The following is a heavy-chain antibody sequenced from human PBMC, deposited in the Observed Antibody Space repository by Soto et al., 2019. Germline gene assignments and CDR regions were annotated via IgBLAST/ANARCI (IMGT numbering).Heavy chain of an antibody. CDR3: ARPLWRDDYNWGYFDL. V-gene: IGHV3-30-3*01. CDR2: ISYDGSKK. CDR1: GFTFSSYA. Sequence: QVQLVESGGGVVQPGRSLRLSCAASGFTFSSYAMHWVRQAPGKGLEWVAVISYDGSKKYYADSVKGRFTISRDNSKNTLYLQMNGVRAEDSAVYYCARPLWRDDYNWGYFDLWGRGTLGTVSS. J-gene: IGHJ2*01. D-gene: IGHD4-4*01.